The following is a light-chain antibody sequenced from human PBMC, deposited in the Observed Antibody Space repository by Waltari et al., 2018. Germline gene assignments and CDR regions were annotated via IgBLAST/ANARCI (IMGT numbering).Light chain of an antibody. CDR3: QQVNSFPVT. CDR2: PAS. Sequence: DIQLTQSPSFLSASVGDRVTITCRARQDISSYLAWYQQKPGKAPKLLIYPASTLQSGVPSRFSGSGSGTAFTLTISSLQPEDFATYYCQQVNSFPVTFGQGTRLEIK. V-gene: IGKV1-9*01. J-gene: IGKJ5*01. CDR1: QDISSY.